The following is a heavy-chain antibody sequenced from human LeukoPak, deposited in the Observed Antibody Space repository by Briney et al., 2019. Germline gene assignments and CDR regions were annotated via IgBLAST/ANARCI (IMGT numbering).Heavy chain of an antibody. Sequence: GGSLRLSCAASGFTFSSYGMHWVRQAPGKGLEWVAFISYDGRNKYHADSVKGRSTISRDNSKNTLYLQMNSLRAEDTAVYYCAKDIYYYDSSRYFQHWGQGTLVTVSS. CDR2: ISYDGRNK. CDR1: GFTFSSYG. CDR3: AKDIYYYDSSRYFQH. J-gene: IGHJ1*01. D-gene: IGHD3-22*01. V-gene: IGHV3-30*18.